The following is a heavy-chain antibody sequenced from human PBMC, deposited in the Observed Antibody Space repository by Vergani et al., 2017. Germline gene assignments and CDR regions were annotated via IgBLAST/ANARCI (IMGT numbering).Heavy chain of an antibody. D-gene: IGHD6-19*01. CDR1: GGTFSSYA. CDR2: ISAYNGNT. J-gene: IGHJ3*02. CDR3: ARGRSIAVAVDAFDI. Sequence: QVQLVQSGAEVKKPGSSVKVSCKASGGTFSSYAISWVRQPPGQGLEWMGWISAYNGNTNYAQKLQGRVTMTTDTSTSTAYMELRSLRSDDTAVYYCARGRSIAVAVDAFDIWGQGTMVTVSS. V-gene: IGHV1-18*01.